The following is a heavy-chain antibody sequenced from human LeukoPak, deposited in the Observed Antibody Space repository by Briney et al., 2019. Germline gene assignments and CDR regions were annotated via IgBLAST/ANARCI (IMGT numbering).Heavy chain of an antibody. J-gene: IGHJ6*03. CDR3: ARGRVRRITIFGSYYYMDV. CDR1: GGSFSGYY. D-gene: IGHD3-3*01. V-gene: IGHV4-34*01. Sequence: SETLSLTCAVYGGSFSGYYWSWIRQPPGKGLEWIGEINHSGSTNYNPSLKSQVTISVDTSKNQFSLKLSSVTAADTAVYYCARGRVRRITIFGSYYYMDVWGKGTTVTVSS. CDR2: INHSGST.